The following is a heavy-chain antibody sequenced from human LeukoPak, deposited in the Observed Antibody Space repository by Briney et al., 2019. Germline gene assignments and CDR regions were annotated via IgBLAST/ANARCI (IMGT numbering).Heavy chain of an antibody. J-gene: IGHJ4*02. D-gene: IGHD1-7*01. V-gene: IGHV3-23*01. CDR1: GFTFSSYA. Sequence: GVSLRLSCAASGFTFSSYAMSWVRQARGKGLEWVSAISGSGGSTYYADSVKGRFTISRDNSKNTLYLQMNSLRAEDTAVYYCAKSNWNYEFDYWGQGTLVTVSS. CDR3: AKSNWNYEFDY. CDR2: ISGSGGST.